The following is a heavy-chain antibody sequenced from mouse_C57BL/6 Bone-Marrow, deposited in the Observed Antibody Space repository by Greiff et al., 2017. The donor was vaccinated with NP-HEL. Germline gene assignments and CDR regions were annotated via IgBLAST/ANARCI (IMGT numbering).Heavy chain of an antibody. D-gene: IGHD1-3*01. V-gene: IGHV1-52*01. CDR2: IDPSDSES. Sequence: QVQLQQPGAGLVRPGSSVKLSCKASGYTFTSYWMHWVQQRPIQGLEWIGNIDPSDSESPSIQQFKDKATLTVAKSSSTAYMQLSSLTSEDSAVYYGARGVGFAYWGQGTLVTVSA. J-gene: IGHJ3*01. CDR3: ARGVGFAY. CDR1: GYTFTSYW.